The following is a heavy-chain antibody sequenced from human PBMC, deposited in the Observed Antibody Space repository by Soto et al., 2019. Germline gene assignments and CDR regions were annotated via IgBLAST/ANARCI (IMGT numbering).Heavy chain of an antibody. J-gene: IGHJ6*02. CDR1: GFTFSSYS. V-gene: IGHV3-21*01. CDR2: ISSSSSYI. CDR3: ARALYRIITEYYGMDV. D-gene: IGHD3-10*01. Sequence: GGSLRLSCAASGFTFSSYSMNWVRQAPGKGLEWVSSISSSSSYIYYADSVKGRFTISRDNAKNSLYLQMNSLRAEDTAVYYCARALYRIITEYYGMDVWGQGTTVTVSS.